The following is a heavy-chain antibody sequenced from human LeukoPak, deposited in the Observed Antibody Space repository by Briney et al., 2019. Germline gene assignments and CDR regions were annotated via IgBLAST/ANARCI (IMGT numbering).Heavy chain of an antibody. CDR2: ISGSGGNT. V-gene: IGHV3-23*01. D-gene: IGHD3-16*01. CDR1: GFTFSSYA. Sequence: PGGSLRLSCAASGFTFSSYAMSWVRQAPGRGLEWVSAISGSGGNTYYADSVKGRFTISRDNSKNTLYLQMNSLRAEDTAVYYCAKDVWGMSYYYMDVWGKGTTVTVSS. J-gene: IGHJ6*03. CDR3: AKDVWGMSYYYMDV.